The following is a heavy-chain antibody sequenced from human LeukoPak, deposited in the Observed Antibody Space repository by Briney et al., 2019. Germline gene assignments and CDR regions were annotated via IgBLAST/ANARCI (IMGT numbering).Heavy chain of an antibody. D-gene: IGHD5-24*01. CDR2: IKEDGSEK. CDR1: GFTFSRYW. V-gene: IGHV3-7*01. J-gene: IGHJ4*02. Sequence: PGGSLRLSCAASGFTFSRYWMTWVRQAPGKGLEWVANIKEDGSEKYYVYSVKGRFTISRDNAKNSLYLQMNSLRAEDTAVYYCAREDSDGYNLNYWGQGTLVTVSS. CDR3: AREDSDGYNLNY.